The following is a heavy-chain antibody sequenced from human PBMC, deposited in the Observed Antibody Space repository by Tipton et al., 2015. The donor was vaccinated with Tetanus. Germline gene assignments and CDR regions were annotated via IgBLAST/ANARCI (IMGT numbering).Heavy chain of an antibody. CDR3: ASGVTLDY. J-gene: IGHJ4*02. Sequence: SLRLSCEVSGFIFSSYTMNWVRQAPGKGLEWVSSISSTTSYIYYADSLKGRFTISRDNAKNSLYLQMDSLRAEDTAVYYCASGVTLDYWGQGTVVSVSS. V-gene: IGHV3-21*01. CDR2: ISSTTSYI. CDR1: GFIFSSYT. D-gene: IGHD3-10*01.